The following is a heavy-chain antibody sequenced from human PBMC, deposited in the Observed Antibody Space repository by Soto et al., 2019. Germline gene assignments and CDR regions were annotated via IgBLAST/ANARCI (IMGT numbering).Heavy chain of an antibody. J-gene: IGHJ3*02. Sequence: SQTLSLTCAISGDSVSSNSAAWNWIRQSPSRGLEWLGRTYYRSKWYNDYAVSVKSRITINPDTSKNQFSLQLNSVTPEDTAVYYCARVRYIAVAGTMTFDIWGQGTMVTVS. CDR3: ARVRYIAVAGTMTFDI. D-gene: IGHD6-19*01. CDR2: TYYRSKWYN. V-gene: IGHV6-1*01. CDR1: GDSVSSNSAA.